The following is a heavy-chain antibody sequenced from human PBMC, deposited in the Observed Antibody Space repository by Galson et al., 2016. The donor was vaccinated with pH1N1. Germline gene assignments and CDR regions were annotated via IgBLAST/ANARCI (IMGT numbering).Heavy chain of an antibody. CDR2: IIPIFGTP. V-gene: IGHV1-69*13. CDR3: AGTDLRQGELTYDFSYDMDV. Sequence: SVKVSCKASGGTFYKFSFTWVRQAPGQGLEWMGGIIPIFGTPTYAQRFQDRLTISADESTNTAYMELDRLTSEDTAIFYCAGTDLRQGELTYDFSYDMDVWGQGTTVTVSS. D-gene: IGHD3-10*01. CDR1: GGTFYKFS. J-gene: IGHJ6*02.